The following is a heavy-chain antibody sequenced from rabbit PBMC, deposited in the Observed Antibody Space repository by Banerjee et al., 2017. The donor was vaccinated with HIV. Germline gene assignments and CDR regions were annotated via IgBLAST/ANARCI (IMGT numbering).Heavy chain of an antibody. J-gene: IGHJ4*01. Sequence: QSLEESGGDLVKPGASLTLTCTASGFTLSSYWMCWVRQAPGKGLEWIGCISAGSSGTTYYASWAKGRFTISKTSSTTVTLQMTSLTAADTATYFCARDLAGVIGWNFNLWGPGTLVTVS. CDR3: ARDLAGVIGWNFNL. CDR2: ISAGSSGTT. D-gene: IGHD4-1*01. CDR1: GFTLSSYW. V-gene: IGHV1S40*01.